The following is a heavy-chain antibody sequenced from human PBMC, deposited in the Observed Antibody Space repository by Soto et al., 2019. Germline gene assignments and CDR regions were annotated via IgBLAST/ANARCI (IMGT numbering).Heavy chain of an antibody. V-gene: IGHV3-23*01. J-gene: IGHJ6*02. CDR2: ISGSGGTT. Sequence: GGSLRLSXAASGFSFSSYAMSWVRQAPGKGLEWVSTISGSGGTTYYADSVKGRFTISRDNSKNTLYLQMNSLRAEDTAVYYCAKETSTIFGVVISGMDVWGQGTTVTVSS. CDR1: GFSFSSYA. D-gene: IGHD3-3*01. CDR3: AKETSTIFGVVISGMDV.